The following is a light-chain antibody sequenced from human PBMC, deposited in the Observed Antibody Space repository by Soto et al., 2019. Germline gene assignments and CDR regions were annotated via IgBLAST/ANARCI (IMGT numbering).Light chain of an antibody. Sequence: DIQMTQSPSTLSASVGDRVTITCRASQSISSWLAWYQQKPGKAPKLLIYDASSLESGVPSRFSGSGSGTEFTLTISSLQPDDFATYYCQQYKSSGTFGQGTKVDI. CDR3: QQYKSSGT. J-gene: IGKJ1*01. CDR1: QSISSW. CDR2: DAS. V-gene: IGKV1-5*01.